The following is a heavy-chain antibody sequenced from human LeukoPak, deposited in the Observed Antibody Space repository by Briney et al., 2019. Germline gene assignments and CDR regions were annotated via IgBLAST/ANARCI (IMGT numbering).Heavy chain of an antibody. CDR2: ISNNGGST. J-gene: IGHJ6*02. Sequence: SCKASGGTFSTYAMSWVRQAPGKGLEWVSIISNNGGSTYYADSVKGRFTISRDNSKNTLYLQMNSLRAEDTAVYYCAKSIAVAGTGYYYYGMDVWGQGTTVTVSS. D-gene: IGHD6-19*01. V-gene: IGHV3-23*01. CDR3: AKSIAVAGTGYYYYGMDV. CDR1: GGTFSTYA.